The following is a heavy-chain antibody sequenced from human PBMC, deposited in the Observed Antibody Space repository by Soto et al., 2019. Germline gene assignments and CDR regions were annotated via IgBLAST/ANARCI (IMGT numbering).Heavy chain of an antibody. CDR2: MNPNSGNT. CDR3: ASNIAPTADAFDI. Sequence: ASVKVSCKASGYTFTSYDINWVRQATGQGLEWMGWMNPNSGNTGYAQKFQGRVTMTRNTSISTAYMELSSLRSEDTAVYYCASNIAPTADAFDIWGQGTMVTVSS. CDR1: GYTFTSYD. J-gene: IGHJ3*02. D-gene: IGHD4-17*01. V-gene: IGHV1-8*01.